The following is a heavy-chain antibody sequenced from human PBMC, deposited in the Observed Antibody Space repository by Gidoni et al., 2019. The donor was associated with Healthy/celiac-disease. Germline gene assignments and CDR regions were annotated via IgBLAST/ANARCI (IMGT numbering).Heavy chain of an antibody. D-gene: IGHD6-13*01. CDR2: ISSSSSYI. CDR1: GFTFSSYS. J-gene: IGHJ4*02. Sequence: EVQLVDSGGGLVKPGGYLRLSCAASGFTFSSYSMNWVRQAPGKGLECVSSISSSSSYIYYADSVKGRFTISRDNDKNSLYLQMNSLRAEDTAVYYCARAGSWSSDYWGQGTLVTVSS. CDR3: ARAGSWSSDY. V-gene: IGHV3-21*01.